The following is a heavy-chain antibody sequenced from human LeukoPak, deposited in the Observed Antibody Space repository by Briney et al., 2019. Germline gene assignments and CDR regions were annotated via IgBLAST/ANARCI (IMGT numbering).Heavy chain of an antibody. CDR2: ISSGSSTI. V-gene: IGHV3-48*02. J-gene: IGHJ3*02. CDR3: AKNAQYAFDI. CDR1: GFTFSIYS. Sequence: PGGSLRLSCAASGFTFSIYSVNWVRQAPGKGLEWVSYISSGSSTINYADSVKGRFTVSRDNAKNSLYLQMNSLRDEDTALYYCAKNAQYAFDIWGQGTTVTVSS. D-gene: IGHD2-8*01.